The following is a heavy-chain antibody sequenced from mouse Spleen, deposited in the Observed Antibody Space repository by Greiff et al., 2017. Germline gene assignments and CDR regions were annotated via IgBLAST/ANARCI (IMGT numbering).Heavy chain of an antibody. D-gene: IGHD1-2*01. V-gene: IGHV1-52*01. CDR3: ARGNYGPFAY. J-gene: IGHJ3*01. Sequence: QVQLQQSGAELVRPGSSVKLSCKASGYTFTSYWMHWVKQRPIQGLEWIGNIDPSDSETHYNQKFKDKATLTVDKSSSTAYMQLSSLTSEDSAVYYCARGNYGPFAYWGQGTLVTVSA. CDR2: IDPSDSET. CDR1: GYTFTSYW.